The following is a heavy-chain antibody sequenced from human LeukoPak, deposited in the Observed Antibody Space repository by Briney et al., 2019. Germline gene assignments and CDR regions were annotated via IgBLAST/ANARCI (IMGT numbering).Heavy chain of an antibody. J-gene: IGHJ4*02. CDR3: AREGFKGGSGSY. CDR1: GGTFSSYA. Sequence: ASVKVSCKASGGTFSSYAISWVRQAPGQGLEWMGGIIPIFGTANYAQKFQGRVTITADESTSTAYMELSSLRSEDTAVYYCAREGFKGGSGSYWGQGTLVTVSS. CDR2: IIPIFGTA. D-gene: IGHD3-10*01. V-gene: IGHV1-69*13.